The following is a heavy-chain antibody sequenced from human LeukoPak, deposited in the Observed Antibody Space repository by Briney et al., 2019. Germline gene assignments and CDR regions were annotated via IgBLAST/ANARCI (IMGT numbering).Heavy chain of an antibody. CDR1: GFTFSSYA. J-gene: IGHJ4*02. CDR2: ISDSGGAT. Sequence: GGSLRLSCAASGFTFSSYAMSWVRQAPGKGLEWVSGISDSGGATYYADSVRGRFTISRDNSKNTLYLEMNSLRAEDTAVYFCAKGISTSWRSFNYWGQGALVTVSS. V-gene: IGHV3-23*01. CDR3: AKGISTSWRSFNY. D-gene: IGHD6-13*01.